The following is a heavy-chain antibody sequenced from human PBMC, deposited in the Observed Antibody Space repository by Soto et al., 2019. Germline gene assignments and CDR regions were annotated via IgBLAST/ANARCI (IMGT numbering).Heavy chain of an antibody. CDR1: GFTFSTPW. D-gene: IGHD3-22*01. CDR3: SGDPPHGSSVAGEY. J-gene: IGHJ4*02. Sequence: GGSLRLSCAASGFTFSTPWMHWVRQDPGKGLVWVSRINGDGSETSYGESVKGRPAISRVNAKNTLYLRRNNLRVEATAWYYCSGDPPHGSSVAGEYWGRGTLVTV. CDR2: INGDGSET. V-gene: IGHV3-74*01.